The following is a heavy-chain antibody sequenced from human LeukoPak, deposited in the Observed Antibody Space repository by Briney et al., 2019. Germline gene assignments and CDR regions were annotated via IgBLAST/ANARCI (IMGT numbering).Heavy chain of an antibody. J-gene: IGHJ3*02. CDR2: MSYDGNNK. CDR3: AKSRGYSSSWDDAFDI. Sequence: GGSLRLSCTASGFTFNFHAMHWVRQAPGKGLEWVALMSYDGNNKYYADSVKGRFTISRDTSKNTLYLQVNSLRVDDTAVYYCAKSRGYSSSWDDAFDIWGQGTMVIVSS. CDR1: GFTFNFHA. V-gene: IGHV3-30-3*02. D-gene: IGHD6-13*01.